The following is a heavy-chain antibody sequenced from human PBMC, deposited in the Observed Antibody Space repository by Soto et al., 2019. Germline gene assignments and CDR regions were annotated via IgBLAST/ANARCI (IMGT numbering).Heavy chain of an antibody. CDR2: ISGSGGST. Sequence: GGSLRLSCAASGFTFSNYAMSWVRQAPGKGLEWVSAISGSGGSTYYADSVKGRFTISRDNSKNTLYLQMNSLRAEDTAVYYCAKDRDYSGYYYGMDVWGQGTTVTVSS. D-gene: IGHD1-26*01. CDR3: AKDRDYSGYYYGMDV. CDR1: GFTFSNYA. V-gene: IGHV3-23*01. J-gene: IGHJ6*02.